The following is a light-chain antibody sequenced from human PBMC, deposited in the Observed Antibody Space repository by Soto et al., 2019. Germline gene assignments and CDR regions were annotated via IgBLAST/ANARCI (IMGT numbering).Light chain of an antibody. CDR1: QSVSSY. Sequence: EIVLTQSPATLSLSPGERATLSCRASQSVSSYLAWYQQKPGQAPRLLIYDASNRATGIPARFSGSGSGTDFTRTIGSLEPEDFAVYYCQQRSNWPLFTFGPGTKVDIK. CDR2: DAS. CDR3: QQRSNWPLFT. J-gene: IGKJ3*01. V-gene: IGKV3-11*01.